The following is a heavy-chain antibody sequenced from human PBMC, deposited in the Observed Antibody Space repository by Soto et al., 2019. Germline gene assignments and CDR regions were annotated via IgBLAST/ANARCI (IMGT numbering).Heavy chain of an antibody. Sequence: GASLKISCKGSGYSFAGYWIGWVRQMPGKGLEWMGIIYPGDSDTRYSPSFQGQVTISADTSISTAYLQWSSLKASDTAMYYCARLQDQYCSSTSGYYYYYYGMDVWGQGNTVTVSS. V-gene: IGHV5-51*01. D-gene: IGHD2-2*01. CDR1: GYSFAGYW. CDR2: IYPGDSDT. J-gene: IGHJ6*02. CDR3: ARLQDQYCSSTSGYYYYYYGMDV.